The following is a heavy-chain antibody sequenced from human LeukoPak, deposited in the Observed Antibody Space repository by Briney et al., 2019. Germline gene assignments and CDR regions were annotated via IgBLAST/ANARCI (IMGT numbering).Heavy chain of an antibody. Sequence: GASVKVSCKASGYTFTSYYMHWVRQAPGQGLEWMGIINPSGGSTSYAQKFQGRVTMTRDMSTSTVYMELGSLRSEDMAVYYCARGWLQSHFDYWGQGTLVTVSS. D-gene: IGHD5-24*01. CDR2: INPSGGST. J-gene: IGHJ4*02. CDR1: GYTFTSYY. CDR3: ARGWLQSHFDY. V-gene: IGHV1-46*01.